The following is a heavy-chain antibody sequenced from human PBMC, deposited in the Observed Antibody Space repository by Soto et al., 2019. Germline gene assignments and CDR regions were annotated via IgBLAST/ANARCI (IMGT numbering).Heavy chain of an antibody. CDR2: TYYSGST. CDR1: GGSISSGGYY. CDR3: ARQRGDYFPGDYFNS. V-gene: IGHV4-31*03. Sequence: SETLSLTCTVSGGSISSGGYYWSWIRQHPGKGLEWIGYTYYSGSTYYNPSLKSRVTISVDTSKNQFSLKLSSVTAADTAVYYCARQRGDYFPGDYFNSGGQGTLVTVPS. J-gene: IGHJ4*02. D-gene: IGHD4-17*01.